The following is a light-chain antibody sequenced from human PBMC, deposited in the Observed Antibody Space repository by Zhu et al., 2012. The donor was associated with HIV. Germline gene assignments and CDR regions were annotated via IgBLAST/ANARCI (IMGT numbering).Light chain of an antibody. V-gene: IGKV3-20*01. J-gene: IGKJ3*01. CDR1: QSVSSTY. CDR2: GAS. CDR3: QQCATSPLA. Sequence: EIVLTQSPGTLSLSPGERATLSCRASQSVSSTYLAWYQQKPGQAPRLLIYGASSRATGIPDRFSGSGSGTDFTFTISRLEPEDFAVYYCQQCATSPLAFGPGTKVDIK.